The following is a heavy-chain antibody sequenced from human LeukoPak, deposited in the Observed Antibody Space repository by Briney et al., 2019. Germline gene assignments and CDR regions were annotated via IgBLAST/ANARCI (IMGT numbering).Heavy chain of an antibody. CDR3: AKDHSVVPAAIMGSWFDP. V-gene: IGHV3-33*06. Sequence: GESLRLSCAASGFTFSSYGMHWVRQAPGKGLEWVAVILNDGSQEKYADSVKGRFTISRDNSKNTLYLQMNSLRAEDTAVYYCAKDHSVVPAAIMGSWFDPWGQGTLVTVSS. CDR1: GFTFSSYG. CDR2: ILNDGSQE. D-gene: IGHD2-2*01. J-gene: IGHJ5*02.